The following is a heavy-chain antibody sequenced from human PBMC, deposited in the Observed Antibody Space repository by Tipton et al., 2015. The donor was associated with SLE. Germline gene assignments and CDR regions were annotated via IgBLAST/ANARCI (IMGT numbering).Heavy chain of an antibody. D-gene: IGHD5-12*01. CDR3: ARRHYSGPFAS. CDR1: GYSISSGYY. J-gene: IGHJ4*02. Sequence: TLSLTCTVSGYSISSGYYWGWIRQPPGKGLEWIGSIFYTGSTYYNPSLKSRVFFSIDTSKHQFSLKLNSVTAADTAVYYCARRHYSGPFASWGQGTLVTVSS. V-gene: IGHV4-38-2*02. CDR2: IFYTGST.